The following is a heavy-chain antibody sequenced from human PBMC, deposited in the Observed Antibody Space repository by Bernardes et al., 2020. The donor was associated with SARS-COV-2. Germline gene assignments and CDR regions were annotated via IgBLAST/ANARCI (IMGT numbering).Heavy chain of an antibody. CDR1: GFTFSKNA. D-gene: IGHD6-6*01. Sequence: GGSLRLCCVASGFTFSKNAMTWVRQVPGKGLEWVSALSAIGGSTYYAESVKGRFTISRDNSKNTLYLEMTSLRAEDTAVYYCSKNAKYSSSSMEVWGQGTTVTVSS. J-gene: IGHJ6*02. V-gene: IGHV3-23*01. CDR2: LSAIGGST. CDR3: SKNAKYSSSSMEV.